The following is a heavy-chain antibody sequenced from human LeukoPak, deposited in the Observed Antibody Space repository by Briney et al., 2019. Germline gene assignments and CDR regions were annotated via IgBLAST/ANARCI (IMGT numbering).Heavy chain of an antibody. V-gene: IGHV4-34*01. J-gene: IGHJ3*02. CDR3: ARVFGQYAFDI. Sequence: PSETLSLTCAVSGGSFSSYYWSWIRQPPGKGLEWIGEINHSGSTNYNPSLKSRVTISVDTSKNQCSRKLSSVAAADTAVYYCARVFGQYAFDIWGQGTMVTVSS. D-gene: IGHD3-10*01. CDR1: GGSFSSYY. CDR2: INHSGST.